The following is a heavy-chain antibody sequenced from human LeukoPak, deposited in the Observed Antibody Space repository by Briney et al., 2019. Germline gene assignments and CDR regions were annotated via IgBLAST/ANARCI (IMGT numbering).Heavy chain of an antibody. Sequence: GASVKVSCKASGYTFSSYGINWVRQAPGQGPEWMGWINPYNGNTNYAQMFQGRVTMTTDTSTSTAYMDLRSLRSDDTAVYFCARDPRRYGSGSYYMDVWGKGTTVTVSS. CDR1: GYTFSSYG. CDR2: INPYNGNT. D-gene: IGHD3-10*01. V-gene: IGHV1-18*01. CDR3: ARDPRRYGSGSYYMDV. J-gene: IGHJ6*03.